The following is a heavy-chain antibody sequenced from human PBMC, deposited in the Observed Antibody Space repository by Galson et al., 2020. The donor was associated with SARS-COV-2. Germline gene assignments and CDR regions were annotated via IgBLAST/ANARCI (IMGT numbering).Heavy chain of an antibody. D-gene: IGHD3-10*01. CDR1: GGSISSGDYY. J-gene: IGHJ4*02. Sequence: ASETLSLTCPVSGGSISSGDYYWSWIRQPPGKGLEWIGYIYYSGSPYYNPSLKSRVTISVDTSKTQFSLKLSSVTAADTAVYYCARGEPLWFGELLPHYFDYWGQGTLVTVSS. V-gene: IGHV4-30-4*01. CDR3: ARGEPLWFGELLPHYFDY. CDR2: IYYSGSP.